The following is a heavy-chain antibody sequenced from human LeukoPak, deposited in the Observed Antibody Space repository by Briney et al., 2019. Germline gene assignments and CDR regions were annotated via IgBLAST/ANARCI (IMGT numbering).Heavy chain of an antibody. Sequence: SETLSLTCAVYGGSFSGYYWSWIRQPPGKGLEWIGEINHSGSTDYNPSLKSRVTISVDTSKNQFSLKLSSVTAADTAVYYCARECSSTSCYPYHLYYYYYMDVWGKGTTVTVSS. CDR3: ARECSSTSCYPYHLYYYYYMDV. J-gene: IGHJ6*03. CDR2: INHSGST. D-gene: IGHD2-2*01. V-gene: IGHV4-34*01. CDR1: GGSFSGYY.